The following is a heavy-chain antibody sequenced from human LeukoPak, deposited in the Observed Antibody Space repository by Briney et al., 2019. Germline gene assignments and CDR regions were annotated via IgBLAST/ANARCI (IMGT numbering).Heavy chain of an antibody. Sequence: SETLSLTCTVSGGSISSYYWSWIRQPPGKGLEWIGYIYYSGSTNYNPSLKSRVTISVDTSKNQFSLKLSSVTAADTAVYYCAREDSSGWYYFDYWGQGTLVTVSS. CDR3: AREDSSGWYYFDY. CDR1: GGSISSYY. V-gene: IGHV4-59*12. CDR2: IYYSGST. J-gene: IGHJ4*02. D-gene: IGHD6-19*01.